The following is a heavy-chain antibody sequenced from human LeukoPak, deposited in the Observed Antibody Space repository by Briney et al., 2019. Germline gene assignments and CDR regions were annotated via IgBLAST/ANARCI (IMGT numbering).Heavy chain of an antibody. Sequence: PGGSLRLSCAASGFTFSSYSMHWVRQAPGKGLEWVSFISSSSGYIYYADSVKGRFIISRDNSKNTLYLQMNSLRAEDTALYYCAKDLKQQLIPSGDYWGQGTLVTVSS. V-gene: IGHV3-21*04. CDR1: GFTFSSYS. CDR3: AKDLKQQLIPSGDY. D-gene: IGHD6-13*01. J-gene: IGHJ4*02. CDR2: ISSSSGYI.